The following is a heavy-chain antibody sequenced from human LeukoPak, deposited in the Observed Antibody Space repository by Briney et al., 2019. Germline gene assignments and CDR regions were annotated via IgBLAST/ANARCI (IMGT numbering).Heavy chain of an antibody. V-gene: IGHV1-46*01. CDR2: INPSGGST. J-gene: IGHJ4*02. CDR3: ASSTGYYYDSSGYYSDY. CDR1: GYTFTSYY. Sequence: ASVKVSCKASGYTFTSYYMHWVRQAPGQGLEWMGIINPSGGSTSYAQKFQGRVTMTRDMSASTVYMELSSLRSEDTAVYYCASSTGYYYDSSGYYSDYWGQGTLVTVSS. D-gene: IGHD3-22*01.